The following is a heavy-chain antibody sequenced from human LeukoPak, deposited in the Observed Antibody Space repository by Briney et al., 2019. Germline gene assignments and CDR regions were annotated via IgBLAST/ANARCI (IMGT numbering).Heavy chain of an antibody. CDR1: GGSISSGSYY. Sequence: SQTLSLTCTVSGGSISSGSYYWSWIRQPAGKGLEWIGRIYTSGSTNYNPSLKSRVTISVDTSKNQFSLKLSSVTAADTAVYYCARAVGDYGDYYFDYWGQGTLVTVSS. D-gene: IGHD4-17*01. CDR2: IYTSGST. J-gene: IGHJ4*02. V-gene: IGHV4-61*02. CDR3: ARAVGDYGDYYFDY.